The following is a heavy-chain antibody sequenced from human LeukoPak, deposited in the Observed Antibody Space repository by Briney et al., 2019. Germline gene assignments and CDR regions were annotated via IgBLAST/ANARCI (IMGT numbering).Heavy chain of an antibody. J-gene: IGHJ6*02. CDR1: GGSISSYY. Sequence: PSETLSLTCTVSGGSISSYYWSWIRQPPGKGGEWVGYIYYSGSTNYNPSLKSRVTISVDTSKNHVSLKLSSVTAADTAVYYCAATGAHRDYYYGMDVWGQGTTVTVSS. CDR3: AATGAHRDYYYGMDV. CDR2: IYYSGST. V-gene: IGHV4-59*08.